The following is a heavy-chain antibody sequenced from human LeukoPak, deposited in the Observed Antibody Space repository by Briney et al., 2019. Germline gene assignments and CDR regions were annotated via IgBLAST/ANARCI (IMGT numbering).Heavy chain of an antibody. J-gene: IGHJ3*01. D-gene: IGHD2-15*01. CDR3: ARRALGYCSGGSCISS. CDR1: GYTFTSYD. Sequence: ASVKVSCKASGYTFTSYDINWVRQAPGPGLEWRGWMNPNSGNTGYAQKFQGIVTMTRNTSISTAYMELSSLRSEDTAVYYCARRALGYCSGGSCISSWGQGTMVTVSS. CDR2: MNPNSGNT. V-gene: IGHV1-8*01.